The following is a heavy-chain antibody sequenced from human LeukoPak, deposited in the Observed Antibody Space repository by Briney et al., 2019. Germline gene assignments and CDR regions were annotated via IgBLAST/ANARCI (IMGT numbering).Heavy chain of an antibody. CDR2: INPNSGGT. CDR1: GYTFTGYY. D-gene: IGHD5-18*01. Sequence: ASVKVSCKASGYTFTGYYMHWVRQAPGQGLEWMRWINPNSGGTNYAQKFQGRVTMTRDTSISTAYMEPSRLRSDDTAVYYCARGRGYSYGYSDYWGQGTLVTVSS. J-gene: IGHJ4*02. V-gene: IGHV1-2*02. CDR3: ARGRGYSYGYSDY.